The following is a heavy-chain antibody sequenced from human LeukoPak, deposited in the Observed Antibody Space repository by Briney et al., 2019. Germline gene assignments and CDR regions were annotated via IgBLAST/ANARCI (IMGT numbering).Heavy chain of an antibody. CDR3: ARDPVAGTGGYFDY. J-gene: IGHJ4*02. D-gene: IGHD6-19*01. CDR1: GFTFSSYA. V-gene: IGHV3-30-3*01. Sequence: GRSLRLSCAASGFTFSSYAMHWVRQAPGKGLEWVAVISYDGSNKYYADSVMGRFTISRDNSKNTLYLQMNSLRAEDTAVYYCARDPVAGTGGYFDYWGQGTLVTVSS. CDR2: ISYDGSNK.